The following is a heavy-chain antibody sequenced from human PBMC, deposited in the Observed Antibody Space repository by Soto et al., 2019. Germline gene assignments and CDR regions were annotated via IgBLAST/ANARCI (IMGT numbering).Heavy chain of an antibody. CDR2: VYHTGAA. CDR3: VRGSDAGPLDY. V-gene: IGHV4-30-2*01. J-gene: IGHJ4*02. CDR1: GASLSSGGYS. Sequence: LQLQESGSGLVKPSQTLTLTCTVSGASLSSGGYSWKWLRQPPGRGLECLGYVYHTGAAISNASLQSRPYISVDGTKGRFALNLHTRTAADTAVYLCVRGSDAGPLDYWGQGTPVTVSS.